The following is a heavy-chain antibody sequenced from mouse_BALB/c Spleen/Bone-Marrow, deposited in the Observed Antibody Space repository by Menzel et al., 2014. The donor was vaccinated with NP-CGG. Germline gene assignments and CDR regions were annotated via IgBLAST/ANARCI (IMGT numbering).Heavy chain of an antibody. CDR1: GFSLTSYG. CDR2: IWAGGST. J-gene: IGHJ4*01. D-gene: IGHD1-1*01. V-gene: IGHV2-9*02. Sequence: VKLMESGPGLVAPSQSLSITCTVSGFSLTSYGVHWVRQPPGKGLEWLGVIWAGGSTSYNSALMSRLSINQDSSKSQVFLKLNSLQTDDTATYYCAREGRGYYGSSGAAMDYWGQGTSVTVSS. CDR3: AREGRGYYGSSGAAMDY.